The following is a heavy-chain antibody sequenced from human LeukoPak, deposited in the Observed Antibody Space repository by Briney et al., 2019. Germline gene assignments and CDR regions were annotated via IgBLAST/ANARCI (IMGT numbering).Heavy chain of an antibody. V-gene: IGHV3-30*02. D-gene: IGHD3-10*01. CDR3: AKDWTENYGSGSSPIDY. CDR2: IRYDGSNK. CDR1: GFTFSSYG. J-gene: IGHJ4*02. Sequence: QSGGSLRLSCAASGFTFSSYGMHWVRQAPGKGLEWVAFIRYDGSNKYYADSVKGRFTISRDNSKNTLYLQMNSLRAEDTAVYYCAKDWTENYGSGSSPIDYWGQGTLVTVSS.